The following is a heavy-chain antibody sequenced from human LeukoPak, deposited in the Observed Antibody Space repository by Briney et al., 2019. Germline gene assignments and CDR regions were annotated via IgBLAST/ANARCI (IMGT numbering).Heavy chain of an antibody. D-gene: IGHD1-26*01. V-gene: IGHV3-66*01. J-gene: IGHJ6*03. Sequence: GGSLRLSCLASGFTVSSTYMSWVRQAPGKGLEWVSVTYSGGSTYYADSVKGRCTISRDNSKNTLYLQMNSLRGEDTAVYYCARDGGSYYPYFYYYYMDVWGKGTTVTVSS. CDR3: ARDGGSYYPYFYYYYMDV. CDR1: GFTVSSTY. CDR2: TYSGGST.